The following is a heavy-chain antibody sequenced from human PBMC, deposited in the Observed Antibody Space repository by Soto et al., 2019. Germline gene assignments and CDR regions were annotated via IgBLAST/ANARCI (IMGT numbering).Heavy chain of an antibody. J-gene: IGHJ4*02. CDR1: GGSSSSSSYY. Sequence: QLQLQESGPGLVKPSETLSLTCTVSGGSSSSSSYYWGWVRQPAGKGLEWIGRIYYSGSTYYNPPLNSRVTRSVDTFKTKFYLKLRAVTAAETAVYYWARRFGAVRGVDYWGQGTPVNGSS. V-gene: IGHV4-39*01. CDR3: ARRFGAVRGVDY. D-gene: IGHD3-10*01. CDR2: IYYSGST.